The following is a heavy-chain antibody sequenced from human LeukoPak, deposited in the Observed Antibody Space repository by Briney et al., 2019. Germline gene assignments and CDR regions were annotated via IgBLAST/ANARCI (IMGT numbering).Heavy chain of an antibody. D-gene: IGHD2-2*01. CDR1: GGTFSSYA. J-gene: IGHJ4*02. CDR3: ARSHSQYCSSTSCWFDY. Sequence: ASVKVSCKASGGTFSSYAISWVRQAPGQGLESMGGIIPIFGTANYAQKFQGRVTITADESTSPAYMELSSLRSEDTAVYYCARSHSQYCSSTSCWFDYWGQGTLVTVSS. V-gene: IGHV1-69*13. CDR2: IIPIFGTA.